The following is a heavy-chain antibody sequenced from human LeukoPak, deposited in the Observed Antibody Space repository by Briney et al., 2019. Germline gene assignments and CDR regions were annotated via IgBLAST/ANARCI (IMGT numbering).Heavy chain of an antibody. D-gene: IGHD2-15*01. CDR2: INPNSGGT. Sequence: ASVKVSCKASGYTFTGYDMHWVRQAPGQGLEWMGWINPNSGGTNYAQKFQGRVTMTRDTSISTAYMGLSRLRSDDTAVYYCARAGYCSGGSCYSDTDPFYYYYYGMDVWGQGTTVTVSS. J-gene: IGHJ6*02. CDR3: ARAGYCSGGSCYSDTDPFYYYYYGMDV. V-gene: IGHV1-2*02. CDR1: GYTFTGYD.